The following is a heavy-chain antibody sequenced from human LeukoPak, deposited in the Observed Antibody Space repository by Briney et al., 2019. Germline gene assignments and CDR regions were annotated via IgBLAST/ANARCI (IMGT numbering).Heavy chain of an antibody. CDR1: GASINNYY. CDR2: IYYSGST. J-gene: IGHJ6*03. CDR3: ARVVVVAATLNRFFYYYYMDV. V-gene: IGHV4-59*12. D-gene: IGHD2-15*01. Sequence: SETLSLTCTVSGASINNYYWSWIRQPPGKGLEWIGHIYYSGSTYYNPSLKSRVTISVDTSKNQFSLKLSSVTAADTAVYYCARVVVVAATLNRFFYYYYMDVWGKGTTVTVSS.